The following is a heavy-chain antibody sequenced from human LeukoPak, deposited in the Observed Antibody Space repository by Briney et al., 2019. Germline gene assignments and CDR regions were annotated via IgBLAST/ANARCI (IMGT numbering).Heavy chain of an antibody. CDR3: ARDVVAGGDGAFDI. D-gene: IGHD2-21*01. V-gene: IGHV3-48*03. CDR2: IKSRGTKV. J-gene: IGHJ3*02. Sequence: PGGSLRLSCAASGFIFSNYEMNWVRQAPGKGLEWVSYIKSRGTKVYYADSVKGRFTISRDNAKNSLYLQMNSLRAEDTALYYCARDVVAGGDGAFDIWGQGTMVTVSS. CDR1: GFIFSNYE.